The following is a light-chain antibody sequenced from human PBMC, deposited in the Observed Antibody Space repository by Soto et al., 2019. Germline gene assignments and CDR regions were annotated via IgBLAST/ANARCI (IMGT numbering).Light chain of an antibody. V-gene: IGLV2-11*01. J-gene: IGLJ1*01. CDR1: SSDVGGYNY. CDR3: SSHAGSSVV. CDR2: DVT. Sequence: QSALAQPRSVSGSPGQSVTISCTGTSSDVGGYNYASWYQRHPGKAPKLMIYDVTTRPSGVPDRFSGSKSGNTASLTISGLQAEDEADYYCSSHAGSSVVFGTGTKVTVL.